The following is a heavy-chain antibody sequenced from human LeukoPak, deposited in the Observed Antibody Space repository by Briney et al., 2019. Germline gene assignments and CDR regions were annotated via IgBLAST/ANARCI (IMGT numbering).Heavy chain of an antibody. CDR2: IYYSGST. Sequence: SATLSLTCIVSGGSISSYYWSWIRQPPGKGLEWIGYIYYSGSTNYNPSLKSRVTISVDTSKNQFSLKLSSVTAADTAVYYCARGYYDSSGPFYYWGQGTLVTVSS. CDR3: ARGYYDSSGPFYY. J-gene: IGHJ4*02. CDR1: GGSISSYY. D-gene: IGHD3-22*01. V-gene: IGHV4-59*01.